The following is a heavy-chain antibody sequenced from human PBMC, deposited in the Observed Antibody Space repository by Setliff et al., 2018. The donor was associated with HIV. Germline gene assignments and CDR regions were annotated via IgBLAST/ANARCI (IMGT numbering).Heavy chain of an antibody. J-gene: IGHJ1*01. CDR2: ISYGGGTM. D-gene: IGHD2-2*01. V-gene: IGHV3-11*04. CDR1: GFTFSDFY. CDR3: ASPSPYCTTASCPEYFLH. Sequence: LRLSCVASGFTFSDFYMSWVRQAPGKGLEWLSYISYGGGTMFYADSVKGRFTISRDNAKNSLHLQMHSLGADDTAIYYCASPSPYCTTASCPEYFLHWGQGTLVTVSS.